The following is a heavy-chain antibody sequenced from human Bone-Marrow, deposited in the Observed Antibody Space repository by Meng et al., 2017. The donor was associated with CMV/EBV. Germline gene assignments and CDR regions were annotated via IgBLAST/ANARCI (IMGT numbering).Heavy chain of an antibody. CDR3: ARWVRDIVVVPAAKISKDYYYYMDV. CDR1: GFTFSSNS. J-gene: IGHJ6*03. D-gene: IGHD2-2*01. Sequence: EVQLVESGGXLVKLGGSLXLSCAASGFTFSSNSRNWVRQAPGKGLEWVSSISSSSSYIYYADSVKGRFTISRDNAKNSLYLQMNSLRAEDTAVYYCARWVRDIVVVPAAKISKDYYYYMDVWGKGTTVNV. V-gene: IGHV3-21*01. CDR2: ISSSSSYI.